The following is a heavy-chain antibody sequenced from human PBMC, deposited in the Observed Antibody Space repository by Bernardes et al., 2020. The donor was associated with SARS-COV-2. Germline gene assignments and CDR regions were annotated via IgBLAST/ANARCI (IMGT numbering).Heavy chain of an antibody. CDR3: AKDGLHGDYREFDY. Sequence: GGSLRLSCAASGFTFRSYAMSWVRQAPGKGLEWVSAISGSGGSPYYADSVKGRFTISRDNSKNTLYLQMNSLRAEDTAVYYCAKDGLHGDYREFDYWGQGTLVTVSA. V-gene: IGHV3-23*01. CDR1: GFTFRSYA. J-gene: IGHJ4*02. D-gene: IGHD4-17*01. CDR2: ISGSGGSP.